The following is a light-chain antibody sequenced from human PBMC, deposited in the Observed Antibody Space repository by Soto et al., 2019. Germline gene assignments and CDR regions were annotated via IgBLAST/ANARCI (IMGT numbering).Light chain of an antibody. J-gene: IGKJ2*01. V-gene: IGKV1-33*01. Sequence: DIQMTQSPSSLSASVGDRVTITCQASQSISNYLNWYQQKPGKAPKLLIYDASNLETGVPSRFSGSGSGTDFTFTISSLQPEDIATYYCQQYDNLPSYTFGQGTKREIK. CDR1: QSISNY. CDR2: DAS. CDR3: QQYDNLPSYT.